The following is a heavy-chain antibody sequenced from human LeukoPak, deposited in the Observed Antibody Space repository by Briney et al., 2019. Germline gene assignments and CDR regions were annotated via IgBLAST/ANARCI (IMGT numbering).Heavy chain of an antibody. Sequence: GGSLRLSCAASGFTFSSYGMHWVRQAPGKGLEWVAIIRYDGSNKYYADSVKGRFTISRDNSKNTLYLQMNSLRAEDTAVYYCAKGERFLEWLLDFDYWGQGTLVTVSS. J-gene: IGHJ4*02. CDR1: GFTFSSYG. CDR3: AKGERFLEWLLDFDY. V-gene: IGHV3-30*02. D-gene: IGHD3-3*01. CDR2: IRYDGSNK.